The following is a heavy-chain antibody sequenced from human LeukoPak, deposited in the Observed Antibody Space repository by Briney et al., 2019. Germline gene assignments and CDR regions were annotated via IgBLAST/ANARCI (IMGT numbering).Heavy chain of an antibody. CDR1: GLTFSSYG. J-gene: IGHJ4*02. D-gene: IGHD6-19*01. CDR3: AKDRTYSSAWPYYFDY. CDR2: ILDDGSNK. V-gene: IGHV3-30*02. Sequence: PGGSLTLSCAAPGLTFSSYGTLWVRQPPGKGLEWVAFILDDGSNKYYADSVKGRFTISRDNSKNTLHLQMNSLRAEDTAVYYCAKDRTYSSAWPYYFDYWGQGTLVTVSS.